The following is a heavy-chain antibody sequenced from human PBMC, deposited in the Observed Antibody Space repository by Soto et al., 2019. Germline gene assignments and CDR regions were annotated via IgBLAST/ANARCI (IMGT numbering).Heavy chain of an antibody. V-gene: IGHV3-9*01. J-gene: IGHJ6*03. CDR3: AKQIFYDFWSGYPFMDV. CDR2: ISWNSGSI. Sequence: EVQLVESGGGLVQPGRSLRLSCAASGFTFDDYAMHWVRQAPGKGLEWVSGISWNSGSIGYADSVKGRFTISRDNAKNSLYLQMNSLRAEDTALYYCAKQIFYDFWSGYPFMDVWGKGSTVTVSS. D-gene: IGHD3-3*01. CDR1: GFTFDDYA.